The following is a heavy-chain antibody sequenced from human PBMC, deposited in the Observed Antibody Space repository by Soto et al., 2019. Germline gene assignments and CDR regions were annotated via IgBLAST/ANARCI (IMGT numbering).Heavy chain of an antibody. Sequence: SETLSLTCVVSGGSFSTYYYNWIRQSPGKGLEWIGEINHSGSNNYSPSLKSRVTMSLDTSKNQFSLKLTSVTAADTAVYYCARGGSNDWQVAFDIWGQGTMVTV. D-gene: IGHD3-9*01. V-gene: IGHV4-34*01. CDR2: INHSGSN. CDR3: ARGGSNDWQVAFDI. J-gene: IGHJ3*02. CDR1: GGSFSTYY.